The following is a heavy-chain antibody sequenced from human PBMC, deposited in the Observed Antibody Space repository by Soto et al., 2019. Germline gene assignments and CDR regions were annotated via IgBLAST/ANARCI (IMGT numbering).Heavy chain of an antibody. D-gene: IGHD2-2*01. V-gene: IGHV1-2*04. Sequence: ASVKVSCKASGYTFTCYYMHWVRQAPGQGLEWMGWINPNSGGTNYAQKFQGWVTMTRDTSISTAYMELSRLRSDDTAVYYCARDQLPSSHYYYGMDVWGQGTTVTVSS. CDR1: GYTFTCYY. J-gene: IGHJ6*02. CDR3: ARDQLPSSHYYYGMDV. CDR2: INPNSGGT.